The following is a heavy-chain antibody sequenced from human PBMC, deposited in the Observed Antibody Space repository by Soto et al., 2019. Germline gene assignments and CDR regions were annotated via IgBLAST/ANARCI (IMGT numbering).Heavy chain of an antibody. D-gene: IGHD2-2*01. CDR1: GLTVSNVW. J-gene: IGHJ4*02. Sequence: PGGSRRLSCAASGLTVSNVWLSWVRQVPGKGLEWLGRIKSRTENETTDYASPARGRFIISRDDSKNMLYLQLNSLKSEDTGVYYCVTVLPHANSWFDYWGQGTPVTVSS. CDR3: VTVLPHANSWFDY. CDR2: IKSRTENETT. V-gene: IGHV3-15*01.